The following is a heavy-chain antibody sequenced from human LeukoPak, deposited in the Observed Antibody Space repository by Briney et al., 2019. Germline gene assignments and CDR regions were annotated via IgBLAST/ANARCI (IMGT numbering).Heavy chain of an antibody. CDR1: GGSISSGDYY. CDR2: IYYSGST. Sequence: SETLSLTCTVSGGSISSGDYYWSWIRQPPGKGLEWIGYIYYSGSTYYNPSLKSRVTISVDTSKNQFSLKLSSVTAADTAVYYCATRKTYYYDSSGMGPWGMDVWGQGTTVTVSS. V-gene: IGHV4-30-4*02. J-gene: IGHJ6*02. D-gene: IGHD3-22*01. CDR3: ATRKTYYYDSSGMGPWGMDV.